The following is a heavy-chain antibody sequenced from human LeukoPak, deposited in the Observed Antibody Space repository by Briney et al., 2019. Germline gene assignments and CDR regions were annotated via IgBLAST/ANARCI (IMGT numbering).Heavy chain of an antibody. J-gene: IGHJ4*02. D-gene: IGHD1-26*01. CDR3: ARQSISGSYYVKAPFFDY. CDR1: GGSISSSSYY. Sequence: SETLSLTCTVSGGSISSSSYYWGWIRQPPGKGLEWIGGIYYSGSTYYNPSLKSRVTISVDTSKNQFSLKLSSVTAADTAVYYCARQSISGSYYVKAPFFDYWGQGTLVTVSS. CDR2: IYYSGST. V-gene: IGHV4-39*01.